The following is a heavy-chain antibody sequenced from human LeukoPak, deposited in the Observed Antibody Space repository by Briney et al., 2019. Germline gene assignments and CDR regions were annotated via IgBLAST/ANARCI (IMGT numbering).Heavy chain of an antibody. CDR2: ISGSGGST. D-gene: IGHD6-19*01. CDR1: GFTFSSYG. CDR3: VRGVDGHSSGRRIYYYYMDV. V-gene: IGHV3-23*01. J-gene: IGHJ6*03. Sequence: GGSLRLSCAASGFTFSSYGMSWVRQAPGKGLEWVSAISGSGGSTIYADSVRGRFTISRDNAKNTVYLEMSGLRAEDTAVYYCVRGVDGHSSGRRIYYYYMDVWGKGTTVTVSS.